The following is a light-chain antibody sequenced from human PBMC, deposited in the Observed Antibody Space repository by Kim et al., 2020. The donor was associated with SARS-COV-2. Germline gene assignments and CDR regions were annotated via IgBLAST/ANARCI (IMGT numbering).Light chain of an antibody. V-gene: IGKV3-11*01. CDR2: DAS. J-gene: IGKJ4*01. CDR3: QQRSNWPLT. Sequence: LSPGERATHSCRASQSVSSYLAWYQQKPGQAPRLLIYDASNRATGIPARFSGSGSGTDFTLTISSLEPEDFAVYYCQQRSNWPLTFGGGTKVEIK. CDR1: QSVSSY.